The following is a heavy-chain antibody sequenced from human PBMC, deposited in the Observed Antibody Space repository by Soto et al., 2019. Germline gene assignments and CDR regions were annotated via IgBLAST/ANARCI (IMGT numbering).Heavy chain of an antibody. J-gene: IGHJ4*02. Sequence: QVQLVESGGGVVQPGRSLRLSCAASGFTFSSYGMHWVRQAPGKGLEMVAVIWYDGTNKYYADSLKGRFTISRDNTEDTLYLHMNSLRAEDTAVYYCARGPPYSSGWYFDYWGQGALVTVSS. CDR2: IWYDGTNK. CDR1: GFTFSSYG. CDR3: ARGPPYSSGWYFDY. D-gene: IGHD6-19*01. V-gene: IGHV3-33*01.